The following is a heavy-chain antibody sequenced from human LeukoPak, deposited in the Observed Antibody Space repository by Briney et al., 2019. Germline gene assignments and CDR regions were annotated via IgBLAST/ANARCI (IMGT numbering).Heavy chain of an antibody. D-gene: IGHD6-13*01. CDR1: GGSFSGYY. CDR3: ARRRIAAAGTNYFDY. Sequence: SETLSLTCAVYGGSFSGYYWSWIRQPPGKGLEWIGEINHSGSTNYNPSLKSRVTISVDTSKNQFSLKLSSVTAADTAVYYCARRRIAAAGTNYFDYWGQGTLVTVSS. J-gene: IGHJ4*02. V-gene: IGHV4-34*01. CDR2: INHSGST.